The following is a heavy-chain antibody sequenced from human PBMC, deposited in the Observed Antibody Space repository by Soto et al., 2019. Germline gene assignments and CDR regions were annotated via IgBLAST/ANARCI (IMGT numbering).Heavy chain of an antibody. Sequence: VYCKASGYSFTGYYMHWLRQAPGQGLEWMGWINPNSGGTNYAQKFQGWVTMTRDTSISTAYMELSRLRSDDTAVYYCARSLTLYCSGGSCHLDYWGQGTLVTVSS. CDR1: GYSFTGYY. J-gene: IGHJ4*02. CDR3: ARSLTLYCSGGSCHLDY. V-gene: IGHV1-2*04. D-gene: IGHD2-15*01. CDR2: INPNSGGT.